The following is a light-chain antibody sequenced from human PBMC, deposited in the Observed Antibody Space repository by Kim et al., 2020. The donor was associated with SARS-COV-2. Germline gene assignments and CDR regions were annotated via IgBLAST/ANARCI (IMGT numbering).Light chain of an antibody. J-gene: IGKJ1*01. CDR3: QQSNSYPWS. CDR1: QTISDS. Sequence: DIQMTQSPSTLSASVGNRVTITCRASQTISDSLAWYQQKPGKAPKLLIYDASTLETGVPSRFSGSGSETEFTLTISSLQPDDFATYYCQQSNSYPWSFGQGTKVDIK. V-gene: IGKV1-5*01. CDR2: DAS.